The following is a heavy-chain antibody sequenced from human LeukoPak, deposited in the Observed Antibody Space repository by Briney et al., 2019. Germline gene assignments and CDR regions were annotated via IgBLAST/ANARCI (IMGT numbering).Heavy chain of an antibody. Sequence: SVKVSCMASGGTFSSYAISWVRQAPGQGLEWMGRIIPILGIANYAQKFQGRVTITADKSTSTAYMELSSLRSEDTAVYYCARDPLAYCGGDCYPDYWGQGTLVTVSS. CDR2: IIPILGIA. J-gene: IGHJ4*02. CDR1: GGTFSSYA. D-gene: IGHD2-21*02. CDR3: ARDPLAYCGGDCYPDY. V-gene: IGHV1-69*04.